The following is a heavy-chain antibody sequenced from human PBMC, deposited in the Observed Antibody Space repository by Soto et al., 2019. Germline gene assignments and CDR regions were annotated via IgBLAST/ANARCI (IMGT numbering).Heavy chain of an antibody. CDR1: GFTFSNYA. J-gene: IGHJ4*02. Sequence: EVQLLESGGDLVQPGGSLRLSCAASGFTFSNYAMSWVRQTPGKGLEWVSTISGTGGSTYYADSVKGRFTTSRDNSKNTLYLQMNSLRAEDTAIYYCAKGELLTGVASFDYWGLGTLVTVSS. CDR2: ISGTGGST. V-gene: IGHV3-23*01. CDR3: AKGELLTGVASFDY. D-gene: IGHD7-27*01.